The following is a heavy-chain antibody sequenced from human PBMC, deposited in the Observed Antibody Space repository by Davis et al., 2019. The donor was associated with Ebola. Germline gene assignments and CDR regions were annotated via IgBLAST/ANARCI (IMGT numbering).Heavy chain of an antibody. D-gene: IGHD4-17*01. CDR1: GFTFSSYS. CDR2: ISSSSSYI. J-gene: IGHJ4*02. V-gene: IGHV3-21*01. CDR3: AREEYGDFTIDY. Sequence: PGGSLRLSCAASGFTFSSYSMNWVRQAPGKGLEWVSSISSSSSYIYYADSVKGRFTISRDNAKNSLYLQMNSLRAEDTAVYYCAREEYGDFTIDYWGQGTLVTVSS.